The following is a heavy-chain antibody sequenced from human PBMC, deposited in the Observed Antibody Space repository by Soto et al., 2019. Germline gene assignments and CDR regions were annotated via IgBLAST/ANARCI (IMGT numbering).Heavy chain of an antibody. Sequence: GASVKVSCKDSGYTLINYDINWVRQATGQGLEWMGWMNPNSGNTGYAQRFQGRVTMTRNTSISTAYMELSSLRSEDTAVYYCARRYQAFGKYYFDYWGQGTLVTVSS. J-gene: IGHJ4*02. CDR2: MNPNSGNT. D-gene: IGHD3-10*01. CDR1: GYTLINYD. V-gene: IGHV1-8*01. CDR3: ARRYQAFGKYYFDY.